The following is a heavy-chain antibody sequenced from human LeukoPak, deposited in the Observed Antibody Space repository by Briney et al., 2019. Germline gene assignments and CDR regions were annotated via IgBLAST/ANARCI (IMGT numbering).Heavy chain of an antibody. CDR2: IYYSGST. Sequence: TSETLSLTRTVSGGSISSYYWSWIRQPPGKGLEWIGYIYYSGSTNYNPSLKSRATISVDTSKNQFSLKLSSVTAADTAVYYCAREAPGGAFDIWGQGTMVTVSS. CDR1: GGSISSYY. CDR3: AREAPGGAFDI. J-gene: IGHJ3*02. D-gene: IGHD2-8*02. V-gene: IGHV4-59*01.